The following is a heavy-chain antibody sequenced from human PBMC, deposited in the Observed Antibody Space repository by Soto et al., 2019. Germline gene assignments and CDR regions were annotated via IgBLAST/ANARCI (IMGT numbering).Heavy chain of an antibody. Sequence: QEHLVQSGAEVKTPGSSVKVSCKDSGGLFSSFAISWVRQAPGQGLEWMGGIIPVFGTTNYAQKFQGRVTITADESTNTAYMELSSLTSDATALSYCARGGGPYVCFTEFWGQGTQVTVSS. V-gene: IGHV1-69*01. D-gene: IGHD3-16*01. CDR3: ARGGGPYVCFTEF. CDR2: IIPVFGTT. CDR1: GGLFSSFA. J-gene: IGHJ4*02.